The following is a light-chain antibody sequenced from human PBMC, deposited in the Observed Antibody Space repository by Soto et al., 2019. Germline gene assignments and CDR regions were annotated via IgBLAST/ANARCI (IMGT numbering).Light chain of an antibody. CDR1: QSLLNSKGYNY. Sequence: VMTQSPLSLPFTPGEPASISCRSRQSLLNSKGYNYLDWYLQKPGQSPQLLIYLGSNRASGVPDRFSGCGSGTDFTLKISRVEAEYVGVYYCLQDLQTPWTFGQGTQVVIK. CDR3: LQDLQTPWT. J-gene: IGKJ1*01. V-gene: IGKV2-28*01. CDR2: LGS.